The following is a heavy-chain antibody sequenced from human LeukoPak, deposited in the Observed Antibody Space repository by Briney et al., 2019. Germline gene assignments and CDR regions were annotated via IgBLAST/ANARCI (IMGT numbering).Heavy chain of an antibody. Sequence: GGSLRLSCAASGFTFSSYAMHWVRQAPGKGLEWVAVISYDGSNKYYADSVKGRFTISRDNSKNTLYLQMNSLRAEDTAVYYCARETRDVQYSGSYYFWLSHLTASNFDYWGQGTLVTVSS. V-gene: IGHV3-30*04. CDR1: GFTFSSYA. J-gene: IGHJ4*02. D-gene: IGHD1-26*01. CDR2: ISYDGSNK. CDR3: ARETRDVQYSGSYYFWLSHLTASNFDY.